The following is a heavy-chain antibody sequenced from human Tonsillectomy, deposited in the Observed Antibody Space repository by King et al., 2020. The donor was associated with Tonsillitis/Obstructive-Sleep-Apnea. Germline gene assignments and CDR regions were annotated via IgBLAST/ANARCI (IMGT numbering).Heavy chain of an antibody. CDR2: ISGSGGST. CDR3: AKGYYYDSTTGDSFDY. D-gene: IGHD3-22*01. V-gene: IGHV3-23*04. J-gene: IGHJ4*02. Sequence: VQLVESGGGLVQPGGSLRLSCAASGFTFSSYAMSWVRQAPGKGLEWVSAISGSGGSTYYADSVKGRFTISRDNSKNTLYLQMNSLRAEDTAVYYCAKGYYYDSTTGDSFDYWGQGTLVTVSS. CDR1: GFTFSSYA.